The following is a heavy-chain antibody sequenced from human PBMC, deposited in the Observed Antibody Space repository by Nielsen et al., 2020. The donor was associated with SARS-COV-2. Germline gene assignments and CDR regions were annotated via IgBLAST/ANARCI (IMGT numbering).Heavy chain of an antibody. Sequence: GESLKISCAASGFTFSSYSMNWVRQAPGKGLEWVSYISSSSSTIYYADSVKGRFTISRDNAKNSLYLQMNSLRDGDTAVYYCARGAQRVTIDYWGQGTLVTVSS. CDR2: ISSSSSTI. CDR1: GFTFSSYS. D-gene: IGHD1-26*01. V-gene: IGHV3-48*02. CDR3: ARGAQRVTIDY. J-gene: IGHJ4*02.